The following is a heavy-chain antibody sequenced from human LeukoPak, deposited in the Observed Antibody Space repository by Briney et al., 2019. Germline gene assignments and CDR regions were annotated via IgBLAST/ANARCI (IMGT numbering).Heavy chain of an antibody. D-gene: IGHD3-3*01. CDR3: ARGPDFWSGPYGMDV. Sequence: GASVTVSFTASGYTFTIYAMNWVRQAPGQGLEWMGWINTNTGNPTYAQGFTGRFVFSLDTSVSTAYLQISSLKAEDTAVYYCARGPDFWSGPYGMDVWGQGTTVTVSS. J-gene: IGHJ6*02. CDR1: GYTFTIYA. CDR2: INTNTGNP. V-gene: IGHV7-4-1*02.